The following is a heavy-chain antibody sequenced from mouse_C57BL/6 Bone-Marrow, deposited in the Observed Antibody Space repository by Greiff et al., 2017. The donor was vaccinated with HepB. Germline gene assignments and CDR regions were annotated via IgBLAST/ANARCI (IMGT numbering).Heavy chain of an antibody. J-gene: IGHJ4*01. D-gene: IGHD2-2*01. Sequence: EVQLQQSGPGMVKPSQSLSLTCTVTGYSITSGYDWHWIRHFPGNKLEWMGYISYSGSTNYNPYLKSRFTITHDTSKNRFFLKLNSVTTEDTATYYCARAPSPMVTEAMDYWGQGTSVPVSS. CDR3: ARAPSPMVTEAMDY. CDR1: GYSITSGYD. CDR2: ISYSGST. V-gene: IGHV3-1*01.